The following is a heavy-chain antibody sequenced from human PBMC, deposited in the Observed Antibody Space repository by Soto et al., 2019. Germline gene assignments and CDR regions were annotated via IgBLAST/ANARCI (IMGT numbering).Heavy chain of an antibody. Sequence: QVQLVESGGGVVQPGRSLRLSCAASGFTFSSYGMPWVRQAPGKGLEWVAVISYDGSNKYYADSVKGRFTISRDNSKNTLYLQMNSLRAEDTAVYYFAKDIQTLIAAAGTLDPWGQGTLVTVSS. J-gene: IGHJ5*02. CDR2: ISYDGSNK. CDR3: AKDIQTLIAAAGTLDP. D-gene: IGHD6-13*01. V-gene: IGHV3-30*18. CDR1: GFTFSSYG.